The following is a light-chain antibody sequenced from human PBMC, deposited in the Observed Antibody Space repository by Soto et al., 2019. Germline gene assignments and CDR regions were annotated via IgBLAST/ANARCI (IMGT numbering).Light chain of an antibody. V-gene: IGLV2-14*03. Sequence: QSVLTQPASVSGSPGQSITISCSGTSSDIGAYEYVSWYQQHPGKPPKLMIYNINNRPSGVSYRFSGSKSGNTAALTISRLQTEDEADYYCLSHTTGRTYVFGPGTKLTVL. CDR2: NIN. CDR3: LSHTTGRTYV. CDR1: SSDIGAYEY. J-gene: IGLJ1*01.